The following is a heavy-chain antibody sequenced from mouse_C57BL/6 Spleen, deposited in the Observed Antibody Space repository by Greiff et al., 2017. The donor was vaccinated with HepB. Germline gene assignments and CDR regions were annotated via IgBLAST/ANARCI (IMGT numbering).Heavy chain of an antibody. CDR1: GFTFSSYA. J-gene: IGHJ1*03. Sequence: EVKLVESGGGLVKPGGSLKLSCAASGFTFSSYAMSWVRQTPEKRLEWVATISDGGSYTYYPDNVKGRFTISRDNAKNNLYLQMSHLKSEDTAMYYCARDPVDWYFDVWGTGTTVTVSS. CDR2: ISDGGSYT. D-gene: IGHD1-1*01. V-gene: IGHV5-4*01. CDR3: ARDPVDWYFDV.